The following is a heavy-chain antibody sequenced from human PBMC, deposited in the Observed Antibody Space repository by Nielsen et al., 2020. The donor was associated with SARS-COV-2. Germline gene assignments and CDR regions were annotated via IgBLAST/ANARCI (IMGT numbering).Heavy chain of an antibody. D-gene: IGHD3-10*01. CDR1: GFTFSSYG. CDR3: ARDKLRPNYYPHYYYMDV. CDR2: ISYDGSDK. Sequence: GGSLRLSCAASGFTFSSYGLHWVRQAPGKGLEWVAVISYDGSDKYYADSVKGRFTASRDNSKNTLYLQMHSLRAEDTAVYYCARDKLRPNYYPHYYYMDVWGKGTTVTVSS. V-gene: IGHV3-30*07. J-gene: IGHJ6*03.